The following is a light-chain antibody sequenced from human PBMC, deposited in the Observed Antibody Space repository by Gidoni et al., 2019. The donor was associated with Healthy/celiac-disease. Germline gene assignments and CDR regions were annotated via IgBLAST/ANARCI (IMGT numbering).Light chain of an antibody. CDR3: QAWNSSNVV. J-gene: IGLJ2*01. Sequence: SYELTQPPSVPVPPGQTASIPCSGDKLGDKYACWYQQKPGQSPVLVIYQDSKRPSGLPERFSGSNSGNTATLTISGTQAMDEADYYCQAWNSSNVVFGGGTKLTVL. CDR2: QDS. CDR1: KLGDKY. V-gene: IGLV3-1*01.